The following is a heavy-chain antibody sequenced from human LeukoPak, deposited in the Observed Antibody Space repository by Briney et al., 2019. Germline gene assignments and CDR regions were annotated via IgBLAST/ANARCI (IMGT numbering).Heavy chain of an antibody. CDR1: GGAFSTHS. V-gene: IGHV1-69*13. J-gene: IGHJ6*03. CDR3: ARDHLPTYYYYYMDV. CDR2: IIPLLDTV. Sequence: SVKVSCKTSGGAFSTHSINWVRRAPGQGLEWMGGIIPLLDTVNLAQKFQGRVTITADESTNTVYMELSSLRSDDTAVYYCARDHLPTYYYYYMDVWGSGTTVTVSS.